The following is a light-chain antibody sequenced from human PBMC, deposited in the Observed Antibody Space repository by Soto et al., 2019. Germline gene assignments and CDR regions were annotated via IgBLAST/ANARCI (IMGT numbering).Light chain of an antibody. CDR1: QSINNL. CDR2: KAS. V-gene: IGKV1-5*03. J-gene: IGKJ1*01. CDR3: QQYYSYPWT. Sequence: DIQMTQSPSTLSASVGDRVAITCRASQSINNLLVWYQQKPGKAPKLLIYKASRLESGVPSRFSGSGSGTEFTLTISSLQPDDFATYYCQQYYSYPWTFGQGTKVELK.